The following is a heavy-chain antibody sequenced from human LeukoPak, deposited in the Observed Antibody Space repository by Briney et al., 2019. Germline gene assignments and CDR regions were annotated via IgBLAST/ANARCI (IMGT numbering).Heavy chain of an antibody. D-gene: IGHD6-19*01. CDR2: IYYTGST. CDR3: ARGRYGGGWYDY. V-gene: IGHV4-59*01. CDR1: GGSIGTYY. J-gene: IGHJ4*02. Sequence: SETLSLTCTVSGGSIGTYYWSWIRQPPGKGLEYIAYIYYTGSTDYNPSFKSRVRMSLDTSKNQFSLVLNSVTAAGTAVYYCARGRYGGGWYDYWGQGTLVTVSS.